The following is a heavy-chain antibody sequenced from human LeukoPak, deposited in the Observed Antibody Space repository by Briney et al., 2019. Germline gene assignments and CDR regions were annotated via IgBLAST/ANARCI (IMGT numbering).Heavy chain of an antibody. CDR3: ATIRRGSIYGYFDF. D-gene: IGHD5-18*01. V-gene: IGHV4-59*11. CDR2: LLVSWRT. Sequence: SETVSLTCTVSVPSMSTHYWSWLRHPPGRGLEWISYLLVSWRTKDNPSLQSRVTLSADTSKNQFSLRLTSVTAADTAVYYCATIRRGSIYGYFDFWGQGILVTVSS. J-gene: IGHJ4*02. CDR1: VPSMSTHY.